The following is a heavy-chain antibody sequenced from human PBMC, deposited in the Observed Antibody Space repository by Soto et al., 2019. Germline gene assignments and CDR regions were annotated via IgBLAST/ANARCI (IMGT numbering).Heavy chain of an antibody. CDR1: GFTFSSYA. CDR2: ISYDGSNK. Sequence: GGSLRLSCAASGFTFSSYAMHWVRQAPGKGLEWVAVISYDGSNKYYADSVKGRFTISRDNSKNTLYLQMNSLRAEDTAVYYCARPLYYYDSSGNYFDYWGQGTLVTVSS. CDR3: ARPLYYYDSSGNYFDY. V-gene: IGHV3-30-3*01. D-gene: IGHD3-22*01. J-gene: IGHJ4*02.